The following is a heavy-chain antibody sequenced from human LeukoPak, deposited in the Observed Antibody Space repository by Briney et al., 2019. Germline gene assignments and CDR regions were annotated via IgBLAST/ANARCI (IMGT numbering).Heavy chain of an antibody. CDR2: IESKTDGGTT. Sequence: PGGSLRLSCAASGFSFSDAWMSWVRQIPGKGLEWVGRIESKTDGGTTDYAAPVKGRFTISRDNSKNTLYLQMNSLRAEDTAVYYCARHYYDSSGYYYIFDYWGQGTLVTVSS. J-gene: IGHJ4*02. V-gene: IGHV3-15*04. CDR1: GFSFSDAW. CDR3: ARHYYDSSGYYYIFDY. D-gene: IGHD3-22*01.